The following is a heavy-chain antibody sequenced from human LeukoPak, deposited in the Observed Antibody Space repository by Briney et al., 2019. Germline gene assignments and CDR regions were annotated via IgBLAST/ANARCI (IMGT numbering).Heavy chain of an antibody. CDR3: ARGPDYYDSSGSYYVGFDY. V-gene: IGHV3-30-3*01. J-gene: IGHJ4*02. Sequence: GGSLRLSCAVSGFTFSYYAVHWVRQAPGQGLEWVAVISYDGSNKYYADSVKGRFTISRDNSKNTLYLQMNSLRAENTAVYYCARGPDYYDSSGSYYVGFDYWGQGTLVTVSS. D-gene: IGHD3-22*01. CDR2: ISYDGSNK. CDR1: GFTFSYYA.